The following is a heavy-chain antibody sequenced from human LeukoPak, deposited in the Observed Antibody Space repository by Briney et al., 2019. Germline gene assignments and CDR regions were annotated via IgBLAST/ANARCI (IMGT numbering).Heavy chain of an antibody. D-gene: IGHD3-9*01. CDR1: GFTVSSNY. CDR2: IYSGGST. Sequence: PGGSLRLSCAASGFTVSSNYMSWVRQAPGKGLEWVSVIYSGGSTYYADSVKGRFTISRDNAKNSLYLQMNSLRAEDTAVYYCARVDFDWLFDYWGQGTLVTVSS. V-gene: IGHV3-53*01. J-gene: IGHJ4*02. CDR3: ARVDFDWLFDY.